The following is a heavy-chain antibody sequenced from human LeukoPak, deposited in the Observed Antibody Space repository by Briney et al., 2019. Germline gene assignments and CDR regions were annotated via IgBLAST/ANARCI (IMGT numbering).Heavy chain of an antibody. Sequence: PGRSLRLSCAASGFTFDDYAMHWVRQAPGKGLEWVSGIIWNSGSIGYADSVKGRFTISRDNTKNSLYLQMNSLRAEDMALYYCAKEAARRGYYYYYMDVWGKGTTVTVSS. CDR2: IIWNSGSI. D-gene: IGHD6-6*01. CDR3: AKEAARRGYYYYYMDV. CDR1: GFTFDDYA. J-gene: IGHJ6*03. V-gene: IGHV3-9*03.